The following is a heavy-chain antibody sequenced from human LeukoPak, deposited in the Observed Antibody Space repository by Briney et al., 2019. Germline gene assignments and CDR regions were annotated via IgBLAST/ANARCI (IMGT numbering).Heavy chain of an antibody. Sequence: ASVTVSCTASGYTFSNYGITWVRQAPGQGLEWMGWITTDNGNTNYAQNLQGRVTMTTDTSTSTAYMELRSLRSDDTAVYYCARGRGSTSRYWGQGTLVTVSS. CDR2: ITTDNGNT. V-gene: IGHV1-18*01. D-gene: IGHD5-12*01. CDR3: ARGRGSTSRY. J-gene: IGHJ4*02. CDR1: GYTFSNYG.